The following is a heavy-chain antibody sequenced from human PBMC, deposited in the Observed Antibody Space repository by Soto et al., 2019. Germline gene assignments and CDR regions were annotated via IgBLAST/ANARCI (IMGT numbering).Heavy chain of an antibody. CDR2: IYYSGIT. CDR1: GGSISSGGYY. Sequence: SETLSLTCTVSGGSISSGGYYWSWIRQHPGKGLEWIGYIYYSGITYYNPSLKSRVTISVDTSKNQFSLKLSSVTAADTAVYYCARSPGYYFDYWGQGTLVTVSS. J-gene: IGHJ4*02. V-gene: IGHV4-31*03. CDR3: ARSPGYYFDY.